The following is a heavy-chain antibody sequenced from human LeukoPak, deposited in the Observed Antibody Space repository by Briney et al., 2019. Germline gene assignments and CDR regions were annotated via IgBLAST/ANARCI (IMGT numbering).Heavy chain of an antibody. Sequence: GGSLRLACAASGFTFSSYSMNWVRQAPGKGLEWVSYISSSSTIYYADSVKGRFTISRDNAKNSLYLQMNSLRAEDTAVYYCAKEVAGSGSYWGQGTLVTVSS. D-gene: IGHD6-19*01. V-gene: IGHV3-48*01. CDR2: ISSSSTI. CDR1: GFTFSSYS. J-gene: IGHJ4*02. CDR3: AKEVAGSGSY.